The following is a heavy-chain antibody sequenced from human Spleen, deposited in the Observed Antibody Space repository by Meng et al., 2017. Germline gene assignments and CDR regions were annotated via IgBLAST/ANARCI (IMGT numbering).Heavy chain of an antibody. D-gene: IGHD6-19*01. J-gene: IGHJ5*02. V-gene: IGHV4-39*01. Sequence: QVQLQESGPGLVKPSQTLSLTCTVSGGSIRSGDYYWSWIRQPPGKGLEWIGSIGHSGITYYTPSLKSRVTVSIDTSKSQFSLKLTSVTAADTAAYYCVRSSGWVRTGFDPWGQGTLVTVSS. CDR1: GGSIRSGDYY. CDR3: VRSSGWVRTGFDP. CDR2: IGHSGIT.